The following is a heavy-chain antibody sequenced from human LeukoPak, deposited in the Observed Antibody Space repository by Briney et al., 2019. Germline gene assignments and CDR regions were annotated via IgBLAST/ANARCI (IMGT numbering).Heavy chain of an antibody. CDR2: IYYSGSN. V-gene: IGHV4-59*01. J-gene: IGHJ5*02. CDR1: GGSISSYY. D-gene: IGHD2-2*01. CDR3: ARDVDDSSTSWFGP. Sequence: SETLSLTCTVSGGSISSYYWSWIRQPPGKGLEWIGYIYYSGSNKYNPSLKSRVTISVDTSKNQFSLKLSSVTAADTAVYYCARDVDDSSTSWFGPWGQGTLVTVSS.